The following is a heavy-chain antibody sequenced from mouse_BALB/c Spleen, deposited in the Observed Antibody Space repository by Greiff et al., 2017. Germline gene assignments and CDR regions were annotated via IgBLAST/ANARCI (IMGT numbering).Heavy chain of an antibody. D-gene: IGHD2-14*01. CDR1: GYTFTSYW. J-gene: IGHJ2*01. V-gene: IGHV1-7*01. CDR2: INPSTGYT. Sequence: QVQLKQSGAELAKPGASVKMSCKASGYTFTSYWMHWVKQRPGQGLEWIGYINPSTGYTEYNQKFKDKATLTADKSSSTAYMQLSSLTSEDSAVYYCARGVRRVFDYWGQGTTLTVSS. CDR3: ARGVRRVFDY.